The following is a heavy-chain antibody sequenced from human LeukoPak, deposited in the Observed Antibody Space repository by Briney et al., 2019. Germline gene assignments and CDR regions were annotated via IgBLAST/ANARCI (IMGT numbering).Heavy chain of an antibody. CDR1: GFTFSSYA. J-gene: IGHJ4*02. V-gene: IGHV3-23*01. D-gene: IGHD2-21*02. Sequence: GGSLRLSCAASGFTFSSYAMSWVRQAPGKGLEWVSAISSIGSSTYYADSVKGRLTISRDNSKNTLYLQMNSLRAEDTAVYYCAKDLTVTATDYFDYWGQGTLVTVSS. CDR3: AKDLTVTATDYFDY. CDR2: ISSIGSST.